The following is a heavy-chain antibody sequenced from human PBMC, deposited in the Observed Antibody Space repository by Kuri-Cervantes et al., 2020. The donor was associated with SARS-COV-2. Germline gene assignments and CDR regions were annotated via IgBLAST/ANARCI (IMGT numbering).Heavy chain of an antibody. CDR2: ISGSGGST. D-gene: IGHD2-2*01. Sequence: GESLKISCAASGFTFSSYAMGWVHQAPGKGLEWVSAISGSGGSTYYADSVKGRFTISRDNSKNTLYLQMNSLRAEDTAVYYCARDAGGAVRSRVGYFDYWGQGTLVTVSS. V-gene: IGHV3-23*01. CDR3: ARDAGGAVRSRVGYFDY. CDR1: GFTFSSYA. J-gene: IGHJ4*02.